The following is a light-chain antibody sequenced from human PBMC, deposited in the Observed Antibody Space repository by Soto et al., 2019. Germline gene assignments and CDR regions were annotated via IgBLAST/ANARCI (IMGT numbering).Light chain of an antibody. Sequence: QSALTQPASVSGSHGQSITISCTGTSSDVGGYNYVSWYQQHPGKAPKLMIYEVSNRPSGVSNRFSGSKSGNTASLTISGLQAEDEADYYCSSYTSSSPYVVFGGGTKVTVL. V-gene: IGLV2-14*01. CDR3: SSYTSSSPYVV. CDR2: EVS. J-gene: IGLJ2*01. CDR1: SSDVGGYNY.